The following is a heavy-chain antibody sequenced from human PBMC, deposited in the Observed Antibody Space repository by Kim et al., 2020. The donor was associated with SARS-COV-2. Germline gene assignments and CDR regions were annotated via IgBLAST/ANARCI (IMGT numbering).Heavy chain of an antibody. Sequence: GGSLRLSCAASGFTFSSYGMHWVRQAPGKGLEWVAVISYDGSNKYYADSVKGRFTISRDNSKNTLYLQMNSLRAEDTAVYYCAKDRYCSSTSCHFYYYGMDVWGQGTTVTVSS. CDR1: GFTFSSYG. D-gene: IGHD2-2*01. V-gene: IGHV3-30*18. J-gene: IGHJ6*02. CDR2: ISYDGSNK. CDR3: AKDRYCSSTSCHFYYYGMDV.